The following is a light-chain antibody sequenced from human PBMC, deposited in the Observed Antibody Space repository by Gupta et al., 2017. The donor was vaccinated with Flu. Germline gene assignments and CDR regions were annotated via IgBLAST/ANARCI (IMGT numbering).Light chain of an antibody. CDR3: RSYAGSYTFDV. CDR1: SSDVGGYNY. J-gene: IGLJ1*01. Sequence: SSDVGGYNYVSWYQQHPGKAPKLMIYDVSKRPSGVPDRFSGSKSGNTASLTISGLQAEDEADYYCRSYAGSYTFDVFGTGTKVTVL. V-gene: IGLV2-11*01. CDR2: DVS.